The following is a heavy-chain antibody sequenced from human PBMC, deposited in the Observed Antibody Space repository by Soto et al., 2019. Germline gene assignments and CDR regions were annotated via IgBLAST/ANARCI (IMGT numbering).Heavy chain of an antibody. Sequence: QVQLLESGPGLVKPSQTLSLICNVSGASISSGGYYWSRIRQRPGGGLEWLGFIYYSGISHYNPSLKSRATISVDTSKNQFSLKLISVTAADTAVYYCARTEWIQLWFDYWGQGALVTVS. CDR1: GASISSGGYY. CDR3: ARTEWIQLWFDY. V-gene: IGHV4-31*03. J-gene: IGHJ4*02. D-gene: IGHD5-18*01. CDR2: IYYSGIS.